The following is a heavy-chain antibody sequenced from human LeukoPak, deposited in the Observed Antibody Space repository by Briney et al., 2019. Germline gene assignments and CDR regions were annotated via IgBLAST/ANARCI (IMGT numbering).Heavy chain of an antibody. CDR2: MDPQNGNT. D-gene: IGHD5-12*01. J-gene: IGHJ5*02. Sequence: ASVKVSCKASGYVFTSYGINWVRQATGQGLEWVGCMDPQNGNTGSAQKFQGRVTMTRDTSMSTAYMELSSLTSEDTAVNNWGRGLYSGYKIPAFDPWGEGALFTLSS. V-gene: IGHV1-8*01. CDR1: GYVFTSYG. CDR3: GRGLYSGYKIPAFDP.